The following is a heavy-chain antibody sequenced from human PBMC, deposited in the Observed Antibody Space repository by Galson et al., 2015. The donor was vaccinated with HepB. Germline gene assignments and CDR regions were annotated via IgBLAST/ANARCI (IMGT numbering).Heavy chain of an antibody. Sequence: SLRLSCAASGFTFSGYWMSWVRQAPGKGLEWVANIKQDGSEKFYVDSVKGRFTISRDNAKNSLYLQMNSLRAEDTAVYYCARDRESSFYDYWGQGTLVTVSS. CDR3: ARDRESSFYDY. J-gene: IGHJ4*02. V-gene: IGHV3-7*03. CDR1: GFTFSGYW. D-gene: IGHD2/OR15-2a*01. CDR2: IKQDGSEK.